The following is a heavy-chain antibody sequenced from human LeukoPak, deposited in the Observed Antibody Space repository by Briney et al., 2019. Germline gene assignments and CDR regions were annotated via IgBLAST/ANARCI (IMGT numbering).Heavy chain of an antibody. CDR1: GSTFSSYG. CDR3: AKDIAMVRGVIIMGPIDY. V-gene: IGHV3-30*02. J-gene: IGHJ4*02. CDR2: IRYDGSNK. Sequence: GGSLRLSCAASGSTFSSYGMSWVRQAPGKGLEWVAFIRYDGSNKYYADSVKGRFTISRDNSKNTLYLQMNSLRAEDTAVYYCAKDIAMVRGVIIMGPIDYWGQGTLVTVSS. D-gene: IGHD3-10*01.